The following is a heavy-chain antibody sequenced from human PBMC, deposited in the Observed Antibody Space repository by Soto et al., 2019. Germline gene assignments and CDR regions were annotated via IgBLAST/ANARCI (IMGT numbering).Heavy chain of an antibody. V-gene: IGHV1-69*06. J-gene: IGHJ6*02. CDR1: GGTFSSYA. Sequence: SVKVSCKASGGTFSSYAISWVRQAPGQGLEWMGGIIPIFGTANYAQKFQGRVTITADKATSTAYMELSSLRSEDTAVYYCARGSVRYCSGGSCSTYYYGMDVWGQGTTVTVSS. CDR2: IIPIFGTA. CDR3: ARGSVRYCSGGSCSTYYYGMDV. D-gene: IGHD2-15*01.